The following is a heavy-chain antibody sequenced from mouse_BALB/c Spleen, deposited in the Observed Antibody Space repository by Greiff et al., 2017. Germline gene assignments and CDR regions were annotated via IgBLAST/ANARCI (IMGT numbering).Heavy chain of an antibody. CDR1: GFTFSSYA. D-gene: IGHD1-1*01. CDR2: ISSGGST. V-gene: IGHV5-6-5*01. Sequence: EVQLVESGGGLVKPGGSLKLSCAASGFTFSSYAMSWVRQTPEKRLEWVASISSGGSTYYPDSVKGRFTISRDNARNILYLQMSSLRSEDTAMYYCARGDGSSSYYYAMDYWGQGTSVTVSS. CDR3: ARGDGSSSYYYAMDY. J-gene: IGHJ4*01.